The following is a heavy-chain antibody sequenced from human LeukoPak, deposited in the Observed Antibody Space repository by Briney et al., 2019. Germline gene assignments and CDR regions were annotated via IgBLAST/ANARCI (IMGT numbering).Heavy chain of an antibody. V-gene: IGHV4-59*01. J-gene: IGHJ6*03. CDR2: IYNSGST. CDR1: GGSIGRFY. Sequence: SETLSLTCSVSGGSIGRFYWNWIRQPPGKGLEWIGYIYNSGSTNYNPSLKSRVTISVDASKNEFSLKLRSVTAADTAVYYCARGSVLLAMDVWGKGTTVTISS. D-gene: IGHD3-16*01. CDR3: ARGSVLLAMDV.